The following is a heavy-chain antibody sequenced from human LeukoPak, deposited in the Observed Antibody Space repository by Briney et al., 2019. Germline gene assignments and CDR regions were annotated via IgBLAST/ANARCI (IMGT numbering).Heavy chain of an antibody. CDR3: AKDEATSGGGLAS. V-gene: IGHV3-53*01. CDR2: MYTGGTT. CDR1: GLTVSGTH. D-gene: IGHD3-16*01. Sequence: PGGSLRLSCAASGLTVSGTHMSWVRQAPGKGQEWVSAMYTGGTTYYADSVKGRFTISRDNSRNTLFLHMSSLRADDTAVYYCAKDEATSGGGLASWGQGTLVTVSS. J-gene: IGHJ4*02.